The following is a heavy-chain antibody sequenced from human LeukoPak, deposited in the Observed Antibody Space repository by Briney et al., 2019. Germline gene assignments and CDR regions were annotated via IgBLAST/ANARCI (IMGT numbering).Heavy chain of an antibody. CDR1: GFTFSNYN. V-gene: IGHV3-21*01. CDR2: ISSSSYI. J-gene: IGHJ4*02. Sequence: PGGSLRLSCAASGFTFSNYNMNWVRQAPGKGLEWVSSISSSSYIYQVDSVKGRFTISRDNAKNSVYLQMNSLRAEDTAVYYCAKDFHIWGQGTLVTVSS. CDR3: AKDFHI.